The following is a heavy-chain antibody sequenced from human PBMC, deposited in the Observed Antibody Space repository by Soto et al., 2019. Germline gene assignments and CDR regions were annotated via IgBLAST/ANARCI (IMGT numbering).Heavy chain of an antibody. D-gene: IGHD6-19*01. J-gene: IGHJ5*02. Sequence: ASVKVSCKASGYTITSYGISWVRQAPGQGLEWMGWISAYNGNTNYAQKLQGRVTMTTDTSTSTAYMELRSLRSDDTAVYYCAREYSSGWYSWFDPWGQGTLVTVSS. CDR2: ISAYNGNT. CDR1: GYTITSYG. V-gene: IGHV1-18*01. CDR3: AREYSSGWYSWFDP.